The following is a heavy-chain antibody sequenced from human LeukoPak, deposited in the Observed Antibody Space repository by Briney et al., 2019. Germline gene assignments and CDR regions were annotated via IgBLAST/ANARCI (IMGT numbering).Heavy chain of an antibody. CDR1: GGPFSGYN. D-gene: IGHD3-3*01. J-gene: IGHJ3*02. CDR2: INHSGST. V-gene: IGHV4-34*01. Sequence: PSETLSLTCALYGGPFSGYNWSWIRQPPGKGLEWIGEINHSGSTNYNPSLKSRVTTSVHTTKKQFSPKLTYVTAADTAVYYCARGWSSGVKRDAFDIWGQGTMVAVSS. CDR3: ARGWSSGVKRDAFDI.